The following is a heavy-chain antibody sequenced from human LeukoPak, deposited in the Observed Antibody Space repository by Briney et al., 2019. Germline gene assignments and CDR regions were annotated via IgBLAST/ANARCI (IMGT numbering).Heavy chain of an antibody. J-gene: IGHJ6*02. CDR3: ARGGGLDV. CDR2: INHNGNVN. V-gene: IGHV3-7*03. CDR1: GFTFSSYW. D-gene: IGHD3-16*01. Sequence: GGSLRLSCAASGFTFSSYWMNWARQAPGKGLEWVASINHNGNVNYYVDSVKGRFTISRDDAKNSLYLQMSNLRAEDTAVYFCARGGGLDVWGQGAAVTVSS.